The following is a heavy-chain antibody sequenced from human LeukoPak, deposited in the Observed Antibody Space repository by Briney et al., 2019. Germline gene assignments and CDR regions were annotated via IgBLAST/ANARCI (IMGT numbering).Heavy chain of an antibody. Sequence: GWSLRLSFAASGFTFSSYAMSWVRQAPGTGLEWVSAISGSGGSTYYADSVKGRFTISRDNSKNTLYLQINSMRAEDTAVYNCAKDGGPNYCSSTSCYQYYFDYWGQGTLVTVSS. J-gene: IGHJ4*02. CDR1: GFTFSSYA. V-gene: IGHV3-23*01. CDR3: AKDGGPNYCSSTSCYQYYFDY. D-gene: IGHD2-2*01. CDR2: ISGSGGST.